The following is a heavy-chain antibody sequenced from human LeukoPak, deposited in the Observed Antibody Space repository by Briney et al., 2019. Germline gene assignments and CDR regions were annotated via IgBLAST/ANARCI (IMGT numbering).Heavy chain of an antibody. D-gene: IGHD2-21*02. J-gene: IGHJ4*02. V-gene: IGHV1-2*02. CDR1: GYTFTGYY. CDR2: INPNSGGT. Sequence: ASVKVSCKASGYTFTGYYMHWVRQAPGQGLEWMGWINPNSGGTNYAQKLQGRVTMTTDTSTSTAYMELRGLRSDDTAVYYCARAIAYCGGDCYDFDYWGQGTLVTVSS. CDR3: ARAIAYCGGDCYDFDY.